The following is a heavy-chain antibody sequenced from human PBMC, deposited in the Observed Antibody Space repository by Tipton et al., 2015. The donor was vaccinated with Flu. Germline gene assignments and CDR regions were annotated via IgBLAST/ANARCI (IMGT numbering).Heavy chain of an antibody. CDR3: ARDSGLGYCSGGSCPQDY. J-gene: IGHJ4*02. Sequence: TASGFTFSSFGMHWVRQAPGKGLEWVAVIWYDGSNKYSADSVKGRFTISRDKSKNTLYLQMNSLRAEDTAVYYCARDSGLGYCSGGSCPQDYWGQGTLVTVSS. V-gene: IGHV3-33*01. CDR2: IWYDGSNK. D-gene: IGHD2-15*01. CDR1: GFTFSSFG.